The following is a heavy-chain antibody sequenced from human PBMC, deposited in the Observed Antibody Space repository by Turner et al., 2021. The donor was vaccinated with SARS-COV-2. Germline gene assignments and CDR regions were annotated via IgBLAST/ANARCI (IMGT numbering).Heavy chain of an antibody. V-gene: IGHV1-46*01. J-gene: IGHJ4*02. Sequence: QAQLVQSGAEVKKPGASVKVSCKAYGNTFTNYYMHWVRQAPGQGLEWMGLIHPSGDSTAYAQKFQGRVTLTRDASTGTVFMDLSSLRSDDTAVYYCARDHQGYGSGEDWGQGTLVTVSS. D-gene: IGHD3-10*01. CDR1: GNTFTNYY. CDR2: IHPSGDST. CDR3: ARDHQGYGSGED.